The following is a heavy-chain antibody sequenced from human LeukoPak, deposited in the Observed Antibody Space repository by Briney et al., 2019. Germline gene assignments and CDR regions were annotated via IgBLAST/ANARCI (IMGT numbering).Heavy chain of an antibody. CDR1: GYTFTSYG. V-gene: IGHV1-18*01. D-gene: IGHD3-22*01. J-gene: IGHJ4*02. CDR3: ARTPYDSSLDYFDY. CDR2: ISAYNGNT. Sequence: ASVKVSCKASGYTFTSYGISWVRQAPGQGLEWMGWISAYNGNTNYAQKLQGRVTMTTDTSTSTAYMELRSLRSDDTAVYYCARTPYDSSLDYFDYWGQGTLVTVSP.